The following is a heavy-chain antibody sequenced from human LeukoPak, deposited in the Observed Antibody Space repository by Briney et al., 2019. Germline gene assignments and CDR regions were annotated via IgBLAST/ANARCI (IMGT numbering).Heavy chain of an antibody. Sequence: PGGSLRLSCAVSEFSFSSYEMSWVRQAPGKGLEWISYISRSGSTKYYADSVQGRFTISRDNDKSSIYLQMNSLRVEDSAVYYCAKGTYSSSPRDYWGQGTLVTVSS. CDR3: AKGTYSSSPRDY. D-gene: IGHD6-6*01. CDR1: EFSFSSYE. J-gene: IGHJ4*02. CDR2: ISRSGSTK. V-gene: IGHV3-48*03.